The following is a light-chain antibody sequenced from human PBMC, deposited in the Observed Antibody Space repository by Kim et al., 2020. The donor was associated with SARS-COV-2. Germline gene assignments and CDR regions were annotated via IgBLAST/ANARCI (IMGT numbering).Light chain of an antibody. CDR2: RNN. J-gene: IGLJ3*02. Sequence: GQRVTISCSGSRSNIGSNYVYWYQQLPGTAPKVLIYRNNQRPSGVPDRFSASKSGTSASLAISGLRSEDESEYSCAAWDDSLSGWVFGGGTQLTVL. V-gene: IGLV1-47*01. CDR1: RSNIGSNY. CDR3: AAWDDSLSGWV.